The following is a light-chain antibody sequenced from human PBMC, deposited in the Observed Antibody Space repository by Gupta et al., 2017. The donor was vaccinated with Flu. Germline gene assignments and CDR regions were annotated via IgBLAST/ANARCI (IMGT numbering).Light chain of an antibody. J-gene: IGLJ3*02. CDR1: SSDVGGYNY. Sequence: SALTQPPSASGSPGHSVTISCSGTSSDVGGYNYVSWYQQHPGKAPKLMIYEVNKRPSGVPDRFSGSKSGNTASLTVSGLQAEDEADYYCSSYAGRNNLVFGGGTRLTVL. V-gene: IGLV2-8*01. CDR2: EVN. CDR3: SSYAGRNNLV.